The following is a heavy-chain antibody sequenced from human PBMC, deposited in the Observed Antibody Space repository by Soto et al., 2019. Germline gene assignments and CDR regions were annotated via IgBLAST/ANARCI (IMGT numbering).Heavy chain of an antibody. D-gene: IGHD2-21*01. J-gene: IGHJ5*02. CDR3: ARRAVVAVTGSLDNWLDP. V-gene: IGHV4-59*01. CDR2: IFHSGSP. Sequence: SETLSLTCTVSGDSIRSYYWSWIRQPRGKGLEWIGYIFHSGSPNYNPPLKSRVTMSIDTSNNQFSLKVNSVTAADTAMYYCARRAVVAVTGSLDNWLDPWGQGILVTVSS. CDR1: GDSIRSYY.